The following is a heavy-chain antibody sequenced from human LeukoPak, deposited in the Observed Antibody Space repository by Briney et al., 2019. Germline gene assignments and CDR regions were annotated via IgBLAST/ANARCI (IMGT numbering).Heavy chain of an antibody. J-gene: IGHJ6*02. CDR3: ARNPDGNYYYYYGMDV. Sequence: GGSLRLSCAASGFTFSTYWMHWVRQAPGKGLVWVSRINSDGSSTSYADSVKGRFTISRDNAKNTLYLQMNSLRAEDTAVYYCARNPDGNYYYYYGMDVWGQGTTVTVSS. D-gene: IGHD1-1*01. CDR1: GFTFSTYW. CDR2: INSDGSST. V-gene: IGHV3-74*01.